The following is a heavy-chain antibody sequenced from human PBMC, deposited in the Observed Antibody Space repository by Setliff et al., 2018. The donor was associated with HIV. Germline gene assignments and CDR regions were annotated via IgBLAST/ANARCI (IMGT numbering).Heavy chain of an antibody. J-gene: IGHJ2*01. CDR2: IYTSGST. D-gene: IGHD3-9*01. CDR3: TRDTGYILSGYRPHWYFDL. Sequence: PSETLSLTCTVSGGSMNNYYWSWIRQPPGKGLEWIGYIYTSGSTKYNPSLKSRVTISLDTSKNQFSLKLSSVTAADTAVYYCTRDTGYILSGYRPHWYFDLWGRGTLVTVSS. V-gene: IGHV4-4*08. CDR1: GGSMNNYY.